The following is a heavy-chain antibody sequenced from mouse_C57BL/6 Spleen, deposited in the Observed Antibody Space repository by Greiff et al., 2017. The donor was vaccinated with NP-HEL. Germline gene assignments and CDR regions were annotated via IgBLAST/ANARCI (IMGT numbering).Heavy chain of an antibody. CDR3: ARRLRLMDY. CDR2: ISSGSSTI. J-gene: IGHJ4*01. D-gene: IGHD2-4*01. V-gene: IGHV5-17*01. Sequence: EVKLMESGGGLVKPGGSLKLSCAASGFTFSDYGMHWVRQAPEKGLEWVTYISSGSSTIYYADTVKGRFTISRDNAKNTLFLQMTSLRSEDTAMYYCARRLRLMDYWGQGTSVTVSS. CDR1: GFTFSDYG.